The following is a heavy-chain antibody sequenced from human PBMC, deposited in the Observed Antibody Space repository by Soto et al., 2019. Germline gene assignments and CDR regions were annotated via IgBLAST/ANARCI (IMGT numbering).Heavy chain of an antibody. V-gene: IGHV1-69*08. D-gene: IGHD5-12*01. CDR3: ARDSPIGSTFSGYDAIDY. Sequence: QVQPVQSGAEVKKPGSSVKVSCKTSGGTFRNHIITWVRQAPGQGLEWMGRVIPLLDITNYAQKFQGRVTITADKSTSTTYLEMNSLRSEDTAVYYCARDSPIGSTFSGYDAIDYWGQGTLVTVSS. J-gene: IGHJ4*02. CDR2: VIPLLDIT. CDR1: GGTFRNHI.